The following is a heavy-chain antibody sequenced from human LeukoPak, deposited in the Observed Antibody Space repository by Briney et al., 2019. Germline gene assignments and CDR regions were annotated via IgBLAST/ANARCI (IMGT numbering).Heavy chain of an antibody. J-gene: IGHJ3*01. Sequence: SETLSLTCAVYGGSFSGYYWSWIRQPPGKGLEWIGEINHSGSTNYNPSLKSRVTISVDTSKNQFSLKLSSVTAADTAVYYCARELRYDNSDSGAFWGQGTVVTVSS. V-gene: IGHV4-34*09. D-gene: IGHD3-22*01. CDR1: GGSFSGYY. CDR3: ARELRYDNSDSGAF. CDR2: INHSGST.